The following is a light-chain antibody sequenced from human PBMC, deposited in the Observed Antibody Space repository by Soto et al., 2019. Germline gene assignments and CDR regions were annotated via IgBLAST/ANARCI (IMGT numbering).Light chain of an antibody. CDR2: KAS. J-gene: IGKJ4*01. V-gene: IGKV1-5*03. CDR1: QSSSSW. Sequence: DIQMTQSPSTLSASVGDRVTITCRASQSSSSWLTWYQQKPGKAPEYLIYKASTLKSGVPSRFSGSGSGTEFTLTIDSLQPDDFATYYCQQYHSNSLTFGGGTRVEIK. CDR3: QQYHSNSLT.